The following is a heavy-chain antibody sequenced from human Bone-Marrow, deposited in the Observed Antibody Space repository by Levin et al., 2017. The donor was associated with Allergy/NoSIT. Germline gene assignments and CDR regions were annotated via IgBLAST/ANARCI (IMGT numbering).Heavy chain of an antibody. CDR3: GRDQNNRGSHSGMDV. CDR1: GFTFSNYW. J-gene: IGHJ6*02. V-gene: IGHV3-74*01. Sequence: PGGSLRLSCAASGFTFSNYWMNWVRQAPGKGLVWVARIRNDGNVINHAESVQGRFTVSRDNAKNTLYLQMNSLRPDDTGVYFCGRDQNNRGSHSGMDVWGQGTTVTVS. D-gene: IGHD1/OR15-1a*01. CDR2: IRNDGNVI.